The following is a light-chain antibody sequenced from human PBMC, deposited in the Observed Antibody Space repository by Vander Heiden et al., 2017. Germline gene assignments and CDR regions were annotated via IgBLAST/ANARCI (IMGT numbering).Light chain of an antibody. CDR3: TSYTSRTTWV. Sequence: QSALTYPSSVSGSPGQSITISCTGTSSDVGGYNYVSWYQQHPGKAPKVMIYDVSNRPSGVSNRFSGSKSGNTASLTISGLQAEDEADYYCTSYTSRTTWVFGGGTKLTVL. J-gene: IGLJ2*01. CDR2: DVS. CDR1: SSDVGGYNY. V-gene: IGLV2-14*03.